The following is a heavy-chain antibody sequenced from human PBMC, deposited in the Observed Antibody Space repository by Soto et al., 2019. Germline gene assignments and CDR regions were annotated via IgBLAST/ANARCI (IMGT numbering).Heavy chain of an antibody. J-gene: IGHJ6*02. Sequence: QMKLVESGGGVVQTGTSVRLSCAASGFVFSSYGMHWVRQAPGKGLEWVALITNDGKKEYYQESVKGRFSISRDKCTHTMDLLMNNLRPEDTGIYHCAKEGPGGGRHFYYGMVVWGQGNTVTVSS. V-gene: IGHV3-30*18. CDR2: ITNDGKKE. CDR1: GFVFSSYG. CDR3: AKEGPGGGRHFYYGMVV. D-gene: IGHD1-26*01.